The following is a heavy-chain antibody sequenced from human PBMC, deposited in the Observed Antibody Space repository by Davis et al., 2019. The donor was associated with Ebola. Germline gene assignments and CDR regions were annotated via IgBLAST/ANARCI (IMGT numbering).Heavy chain of an antibody. CDR3: AKVVLPRTSAGLDS. CDR1: GYSFTSYW. CDR2: IFPGDSDT. J-gene: IGHJ4*02. D-gene: IGHD2-21*01. V-gene: IGHV5-51*01. Sequence: GESLKISCKGSGYSFTSYWIGWVRQMPRKGLEWMGIIFPGDSDTRYSPSFQGHVTISVDKSITTAYLQWHSLKASDTAIYYCAKVVLPRTSAGLDSWGQGTLVTVSS.